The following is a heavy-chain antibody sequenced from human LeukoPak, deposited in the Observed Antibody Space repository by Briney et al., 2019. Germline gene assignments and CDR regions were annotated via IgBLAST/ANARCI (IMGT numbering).Heavy chain of an antibody. CDR2: INPNSGGT. V-gene: IGHV1-2*02. J-gene: IGHJ4*02. CDR1: GYTFTGYY. D-gene: IGHD5-24*01. Sequence: ASVKVSCKASGYTFTGYYMHWVRQAPGQGLEWMGWINPNSGGTNYAQKFQGRVTMTRDTSISTAYMELSRLRSDDTAVYYCASEKSRDGYNSGFDYWGQGTLVTVSS. CDR3: ASEKSRDGYNSGFDY.